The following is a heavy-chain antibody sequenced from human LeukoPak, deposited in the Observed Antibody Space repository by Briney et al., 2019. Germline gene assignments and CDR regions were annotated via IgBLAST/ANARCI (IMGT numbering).Heavy chain of an antibody. J-gene: IGHJ4*02. D-gene: IGHD1-14*01. V-gene: IGHV4-38-2*01. Sequence: SSETLSLTCAVSGYSISSGYYWGWIRQPPGKGLEWIVSIYHSGSTYYNPSLKTRVTISVDTPKNHFSLKLSSVTAADTAVYYCARDNPGYFDYWGQGTLVTVSS. CDR1: GYSISSGYY. CDR3: ARDNPGYFDY. CDR2: IYHSGST.